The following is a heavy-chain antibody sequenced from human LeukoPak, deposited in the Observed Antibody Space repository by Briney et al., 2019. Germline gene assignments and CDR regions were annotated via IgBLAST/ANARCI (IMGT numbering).Heavy chain of an antibody. D-gene: IGHD2-15*01. V-gene: IGHV3-9*01. CDR3: AKATHCSGGSCYSGAGVDY. CDR2: ISWNSGSI. CDR1: GFTFDDYA. Sequence: GGSLRLSCAASGFTFDDYAMHWVRQAPGKGLEWVSGISWNSGSIGYADSVKGRFTISRDNAKNSLYLQMNSLRAEDTALYYCAKATHCSGGSCYSGAGVDYWGQGTLVTVSS. J-gene: IGHJ4*02.